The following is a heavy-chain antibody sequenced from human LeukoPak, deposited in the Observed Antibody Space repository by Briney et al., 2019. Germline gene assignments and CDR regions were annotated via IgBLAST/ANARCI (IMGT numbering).Heavy chain of an antibody. CDR3: ARPLGYCSGGSCYSTSHAFDY. CDR2: INHSGST. Sequence: GSLRLSCAASEFTVSSTYITWIRQPPGKGLEWIGEINHSGSTNYNPSLKSRVTISVDTSKNQFSLKLSSVTAADTAVYYCARPLGYCSGGSCYSTSHAFDYWGQGTLVTVSS. CDR1: EFTVSSTY. V-gene: IGHV4-34*01. D-gene: IGHD2-15*01. J-gene: IGHJ4*02.